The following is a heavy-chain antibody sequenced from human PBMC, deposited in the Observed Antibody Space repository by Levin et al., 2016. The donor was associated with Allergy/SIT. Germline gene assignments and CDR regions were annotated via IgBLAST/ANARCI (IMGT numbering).Heavy chain of an antibody. D-gene: IGHD1-14*01. CDR2: VYYSGST. Sequence: SETLSLTCTVSGGSINSYNYYWGWIRQPPGKGLEWIGSVYYSGSTYYNPSLETPVTISVDTSKNQFSLRLTSVTAADTAVYYCAKHGRGDNHYAAPFDHWGQGTLVTVSS. CDR1: GGSINSYNYY. CDR3: AKHGRGDNHYAAPFDH. J-gene: IGHJ4*02. V-gene: IGHV4-39*01.